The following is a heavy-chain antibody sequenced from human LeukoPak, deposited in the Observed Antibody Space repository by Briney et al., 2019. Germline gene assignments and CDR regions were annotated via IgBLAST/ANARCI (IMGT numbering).Heavy chain of an antibody. CDR3: ARAGGSTVSHSDY. V-gene: IGHV3-21*01. CDR2: ISSSTSYI. Sequence: GGSLRLSCAASVFTFSSYSMNWIRQAPGKGLEWVSSISSSTSYIYYADSVKGRFTISKDNAKNSLYLQMNSLRAEDTAVYYCARAGGSTVSHSDYWGQGTLVTVSS. D-gene: IGHD4-17*01. CDR1: VFTFSSYS. J-gene: IGHJ4*02.